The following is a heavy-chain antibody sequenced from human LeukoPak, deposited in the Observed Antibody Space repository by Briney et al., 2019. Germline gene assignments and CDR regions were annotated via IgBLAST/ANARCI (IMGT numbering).Heavy chain of an antibody. V-gene: IGHV1-18*01. D-gene: IGHD3-9*01. CDR3: ARAGYYDILTGYHIDY. J-gene: IGHJ4*02. CDR1: AYTFTSYG. Sequence: ASVKVSCKASAYTFTSYGISWVRQAPGQGLEWMGWISAYNGNTNYAQKLQGRVTMTTDTSTSTAYMELRSLRSDDTAVYYCARAGYYDILTGYHIDYWGQGTLVTVSS. CDR2: ISAYNGNT.